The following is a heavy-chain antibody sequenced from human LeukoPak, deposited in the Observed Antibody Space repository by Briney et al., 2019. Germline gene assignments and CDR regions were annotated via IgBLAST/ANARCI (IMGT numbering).Heavy chain of an antibody. Sequence: PGGSLRLSCAASGFTFDDYAMHWVRQVPGKGLEWVTGISWNNDIIGYADSVKGRFTISRDSAKTSLYLQMNSLRTGDTAVYYCTRSPYHYYMDVWGKGTTVTVSS. CDR3: TRSPYHYYMDV. J-gene: IGHJ6*03. V-gene: IGHV3-9*01. D-gene: IGHD2-21*01. CDR1: GFTFDDYA. CDR2: ISWNNDII.